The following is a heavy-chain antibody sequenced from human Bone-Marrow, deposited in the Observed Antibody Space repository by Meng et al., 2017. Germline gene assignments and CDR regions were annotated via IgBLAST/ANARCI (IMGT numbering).Heavy chain of an antibody. V-gene: IGHV3-33*01. Sequence: VQLGVDGGGVVQPGRALRLSCAASGFTFSSYGMHWVRQAPGKGLEWVAVIWYDGSNKYYADSVKGRFTISRDNSKNTLYLQMNSLRAEDTAVYYCARDRRDGYKIGGLDYWGQGTLVTVSS. CDR3: ARDRRDGYKIGGLDY. J-gene: IGHJ4*02. D-gene: IGHD5-24*01. CDR2: IWYDGSNK. CDR1: GFTFSSYG.